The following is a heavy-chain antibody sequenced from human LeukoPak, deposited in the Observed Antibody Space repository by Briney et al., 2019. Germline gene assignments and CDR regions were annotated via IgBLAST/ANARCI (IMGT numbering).Heavy chain of an antibody. Sequence: ASVKLSCKASGGTFSSYAISWVRQAPGQGLEWMGWISAYNGNTNYAQKLQGRVTMTTDTSTSTAYLKLRSLRSDDTAVYYCARVGIMVYAPTSAYYFDYWGQGTLVTVSS. D-gene: IGHD2-8*01. J-gene: IGHJ4*02. CDR3: ARVGIMVYAPTSAYYFDY. V-gene: IGHV1-18*01. CDR2: ISAYNGNT. CDR1: GGTFSSYA.